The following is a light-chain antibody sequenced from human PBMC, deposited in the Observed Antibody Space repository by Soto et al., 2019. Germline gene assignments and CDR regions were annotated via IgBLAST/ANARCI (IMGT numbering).Light chain of an antibody. V-gene: IGKV3-20*01. Sequence: EIVLTQSPRTLSLSPGGRATPSCTSSQSVSTNYLAWYQQKPGQAHMLLIYGAYTRASGIPQRFSGSGSGTEFTLTIRRLKSEDFAVYYCQKSNNWPQITFGTGQRLEIK. CDR1: QSVSTNY. CDR3: QKSNNWPQIT. J-gene: IGKJ5*01. CDR2: GAY.